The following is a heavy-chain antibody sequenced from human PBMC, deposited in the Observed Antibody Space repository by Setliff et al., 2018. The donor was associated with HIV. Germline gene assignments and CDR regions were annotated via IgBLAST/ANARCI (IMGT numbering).Heavy chain of an antibody. Sequence: GASVKVSCKASGYTFLNYGISWVRQTPGRGLEWMAWINVGNGNTKTARKFQGRVALTTDTSTSTAHMELRNLRSDDTAVYYCARDRGVYCISSSCYSPVDAFDIWGQGTMVTVSS. J-gene: IGHJ3*02. D-gene: IGHD2-2*01. CDR2: INVGNGNT. V-gene: IGHV1-18*01. CDR3: ARDRGVYCISSSCYSPVDAFDI. CDR1: GYTFLNYG.